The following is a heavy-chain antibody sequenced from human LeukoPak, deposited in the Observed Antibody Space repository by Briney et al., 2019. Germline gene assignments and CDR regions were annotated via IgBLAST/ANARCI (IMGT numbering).Heavy chain of an antibody. CDR2: ISYDGSNK. V-gene: IGHV3-30*04. D-gene: IGHD4-17*01. J-gene: IGHJ4*02. CDR3: ATQLSVESMTTVTSSFDY. CDR1: GFTFSSYA. Sequence: GGSLGLSCAASGFTFSSYAMHWVRQAPGKGLEWVAVISYDGSNKYYADSVKGRFTISRDNSKNTLYLQMNSLRAEDTAVYYCATQLSVESMTTVTSSFDYWGQGTLVTVSS.